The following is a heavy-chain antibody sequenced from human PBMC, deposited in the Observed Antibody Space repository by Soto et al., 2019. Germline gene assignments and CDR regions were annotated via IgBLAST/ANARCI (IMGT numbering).Heavy chain of an antibody. D-gene: IGHD5-12*01. CDR2: IYYSGST. CDR3: ARLPGVAHWYFDL. V-gene: IGHV4-39*01. Sequence: SETLSLTCTVSGGSISSSSYYWGWIRQPPGKGLEWIGSIYYSGSTYYNPSLKSRVTISVDTSKNQFSLKLSSVTAADTAVYYCARLPGVAHWYFDLWGRGTLVTVSS. CDR1: GGSISSSSYY. J-gene: IGHJ2*01.